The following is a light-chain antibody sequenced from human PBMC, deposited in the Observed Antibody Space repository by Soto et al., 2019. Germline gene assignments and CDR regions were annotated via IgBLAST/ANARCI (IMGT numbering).Light chain of an antibody. Sequence: EIVLTQSPGTLSLSPGEGATLSCRASQILSSNYLAWYQQKPGQAPRLLIYGESRRATGIPDRFSGSGSGTDFTLAISSLQSEDSALYYCQHYNHWPQLSFGGGTKVDIK. CDR3: QHYNHWPQLS. CDR1: QILSSNY. V-gene: IGKV3-20*01. J-gene: IGKJ4*01. CDR2: GES.